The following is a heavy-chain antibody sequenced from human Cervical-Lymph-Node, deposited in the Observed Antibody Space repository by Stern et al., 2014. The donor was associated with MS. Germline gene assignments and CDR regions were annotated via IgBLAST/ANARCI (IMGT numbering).Heavy chain of an antibody. CDR2: ISSSSTYI. D-gene: IGHD6-6*01. CDR3: ARGGSSGLGGDY. J-gene: IGHJ4*02. CDR1: GFTFHTYS. V-gene: IGHV3-21*01. Sequence: EVQLVESGGGLVKPGGSLRLSCAASGFTFHTYSMNWVRQAPGTGLEWVASISSSSTYIYYANSVKGRFTISRDNAKNTLYLQMRSLRTDDTALYFCARGGSSGLGGDYWGQGTLVTVSS.